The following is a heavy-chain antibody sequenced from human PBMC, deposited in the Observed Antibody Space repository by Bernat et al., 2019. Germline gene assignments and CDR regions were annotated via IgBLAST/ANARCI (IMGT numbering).Heavy chain of an antibody. V-gene: IGHV3-23*04. CDR2: ISGSGGST. CDR1: GFTFSSYA. Sequence: EVQLVESGGGLVQPGGSLRLSCAASGFTFSSYAMSWVRQAPGKGLEWVSAISGSGGSTYYAGSVKGRFTISRDNSKNTLYLQMNSLRAEDTAVYYCATDIYGSGSYIGYWGQGTLVTVSS. CDR3: ATDIYGSGSYIGY. D-gene: IGHD3-10*01. J-gene: IGHJ4*02.